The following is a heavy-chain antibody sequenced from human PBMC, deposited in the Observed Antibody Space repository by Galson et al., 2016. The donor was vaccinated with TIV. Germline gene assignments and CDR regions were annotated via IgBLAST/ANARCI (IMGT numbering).Heavy chain of an antibody. Sequence: SVKVSCKASGCTFSKYGISWVRQAPGQGLEWVGWIGANSGDTNSAQKLQGRVTLTTDPSTSTVSMELGSLRSDDTAVYYCARDRLDIVAVPPGIKLGFWGQGTLVTVSS. CDR2: IGANSGDT. V-gene: IGHV1-18*01. CDR1: GCTFSKYG. D-gene: IGHD2-2*03. CDR3: ARDRLDIVAVPPGIKLGF. J-gene: IGHJ4*02.